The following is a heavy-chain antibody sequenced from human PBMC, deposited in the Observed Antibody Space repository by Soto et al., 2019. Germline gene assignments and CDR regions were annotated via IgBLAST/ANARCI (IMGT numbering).Heavy chain of an antibody. CDR1: GYTFTGYY. Sequence: ASVKVSCKASGYTFTGYYMHWVRQAPGQGLEWVGWINPNSGGTNYAQKFQGRVTMTRVTSISTAYMELSRLRSDDTAVYYCARTSTGSYYGFYYYYGMDVWGQGTTVTVSS. CDR3: ARTSTGSYYGFYYYYGMDV. CDR2: INPNSGGT. J-gene: IGHJ6*02. V-gene: IGHV1-2*02. D-gene: IGHD1-26*01.